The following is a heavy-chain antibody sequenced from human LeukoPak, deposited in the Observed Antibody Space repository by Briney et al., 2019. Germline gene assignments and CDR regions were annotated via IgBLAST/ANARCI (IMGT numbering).Heavy chain of an antibody. CDR2: INSDGTST. V-gene: IGHV3-74*01. CDR3: GRGNDANRRAHDV. CDR1: EFTFSSDG. D-gene: IGHD1-14*01. J-gene: IGHJ3*01. Sequence: GGSLRLSCAAPEFTFSSDGIDWVRQAPGRGLVWVSRINSDGTSTIYAGSVKGRFTISRDNAKNTLYLQMNSLRAEDTALYYCGRGNDANRRAHDVWGPGTRVTVSS.